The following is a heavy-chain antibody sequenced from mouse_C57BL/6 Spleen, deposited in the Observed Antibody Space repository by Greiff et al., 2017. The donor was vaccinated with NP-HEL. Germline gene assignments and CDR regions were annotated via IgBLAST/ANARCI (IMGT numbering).Heavy chain of an antibody. J-gene: IGHJ2*01. D-gene: IGHD2-1*01. Sequence: QVQLHPPLAELVKPGASVKLSCKASGYTFTSYWMHWVKQRPGRGLEWIGRIDPNSGGTKYNEKFKSKATLTVDKPSSTAYMQLSSLTSEDSAVYYCAREGPGTGYYGNYVGDYWGQGTTLTVSS. CDR3: AREGPGTGYYGNYVGDY. CDR2: IDPNSGGT. CDR1: GYTFTSYW. V-gene: IGHV1-72*01.